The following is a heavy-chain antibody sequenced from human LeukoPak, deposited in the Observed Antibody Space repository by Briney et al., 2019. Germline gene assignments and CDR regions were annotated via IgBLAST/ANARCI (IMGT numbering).Heavy chain of an antibody. J-gene: IGHJ6*02. CDR2: ISAYNGNT. CDR3: ARDDDTSLYYGMDV. V-gene: IGHV1-18*01. CDR1: GYTFTSYG. Sequence: ASVKVSCKASGYTFTSYGISWVRQTPGQGLEWMGWISAYNGNTNYAQKLQGRVTMTTDTSTSTAYMELRSLRSDDTAVYYCARDDDTSLYYGMDVWGQGTTVTVSS. D-gene: IGHD1-1*01.